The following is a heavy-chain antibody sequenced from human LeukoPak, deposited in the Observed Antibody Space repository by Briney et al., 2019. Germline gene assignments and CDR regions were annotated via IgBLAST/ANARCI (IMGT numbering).Heavy chain of an antibody. CDR2: IIPIFGTA. Sequence: GASVKVSCKASGGTFSSYAISWVRQPPGQGPEWMGGIIPIFGTANYAQKFQGRVTITADESTSTAYMELSSLRSEDTAVYYCAVEDCSGGSCYSKDGYYYYGMDVWGQGTAVTVSS. CDR1: GGTFSSYA. V-gene: IGHV1-69*01. D-gene: IGHD2-15*01. CDR3: AVEDCSGGSCYSKDGYYYYGMDV. J-gene: IGHJ6*02.